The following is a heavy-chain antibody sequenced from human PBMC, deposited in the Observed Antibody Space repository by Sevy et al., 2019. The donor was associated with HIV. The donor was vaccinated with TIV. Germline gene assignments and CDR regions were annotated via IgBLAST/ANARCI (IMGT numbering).Heavy chain of an antibody. CDR1: GFSFSHYW. CDR2: IKQDESEK. V-gene: IGHV3-7*04. J-gene: IGHJ4*01. D-gene: IGHD3-22*01. Sequence: GGSLRLSCAASGFSFSHYWMHWVRQAPGKGLEWVANIKQDESEKYYVASVKGRFTISRDNAKNSVYLQMNSLIPEDTAIYYCAWGNSGSFDYWGHGTLVTVSS. CDR3: AWGNSGSFDY.